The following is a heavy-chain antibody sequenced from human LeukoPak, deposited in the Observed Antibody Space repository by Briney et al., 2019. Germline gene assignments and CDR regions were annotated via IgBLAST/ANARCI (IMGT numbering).Heavy chain of an antibody. Sequence: SETLSLTCTVSGGSISSGDYYWSWIRQPPGKGLEWIGYIYYSGSTYYNPSLKSRVTISVDTSKNQFSPKLSSVTAADTAVCYCARHGDIVLMVYYFDYWGQGTLVTVSS. D-gene: IGHD2-8*01. CDR1: GGSISSGDYY. J-gene: IGHJ4*02. CDR2: IYYSGST. V-gene: IGHV4-30-4*08. CDR3: ARHGDIVLMVYYFDY.